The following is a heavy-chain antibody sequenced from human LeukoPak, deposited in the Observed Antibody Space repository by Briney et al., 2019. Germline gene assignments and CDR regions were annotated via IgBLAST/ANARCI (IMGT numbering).Heavy chain of an antibody. CDR2: LWYGGSDK. J-gene: IGHJ4*02. CDR1: GFTFSSYG. Sequence: PGTSLRLSCAASGFTFSSYGMHWVRQAPGKGLEWVAVLWYGGSDKYYADSVKGRFTISRDDSDNTLFLQMNSLRAEDTAVYYCARSWAGMYYPFYYFDYWGQGSLVTVSS. D-gene: IGHD2-8*01. CDR3: ARSWAGMYYPFYYFDY. V-gene: IGHV3-33*08.